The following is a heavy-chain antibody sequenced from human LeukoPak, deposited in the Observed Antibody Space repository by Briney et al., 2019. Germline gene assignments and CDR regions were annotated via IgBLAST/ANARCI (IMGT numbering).Heavy chain of an antibody. D-gene: IGHD6-19*01. J-gene: IGHJ4*02. Sequence: GGSLRLSCAASGFTFSSYAMSWVRQAPGKGLEWVSTISGSGDNTYYADSVKGRFTISRDNSKNTLYLQMNSLRAEDTALYYCAKDSKGYSSGWDLDYWSQGTLVTVSS. CDR2: ISGSGDNT. V-gene: IGHV3-23*01. CDR3: AKDSKGYSSGWDLDY. CDR1: GFTFSSYA.